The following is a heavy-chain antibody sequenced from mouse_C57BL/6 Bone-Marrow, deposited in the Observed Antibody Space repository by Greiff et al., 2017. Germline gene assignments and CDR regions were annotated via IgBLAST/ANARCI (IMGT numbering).Heavy chain of an antibody. Sequence: EVQLVESGGDLVKPGGSLKLSCAASGFTFSSYGMSWVRQTPDKRLEWVATISSGGSYTYYPDSVKGRFTISRDNAKNTLYLQRSSLKSEDTAMYYCARRLRYYYGSSYAMDYWGQGTSVTVSS. V-gene: IGHV5-6*01. J-gene: IGHJ4*01. CDR2: ISSGGSYT. D-gene: IGHD1-1*01. CDR3: ARRLRYYYGSSYAMDY. CDR1: GFTFSSYG.